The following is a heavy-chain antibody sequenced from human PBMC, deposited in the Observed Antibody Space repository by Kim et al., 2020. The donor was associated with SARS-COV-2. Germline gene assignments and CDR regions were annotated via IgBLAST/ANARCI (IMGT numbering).Heavy chain of an antibody. CDR3: VRGGNYVADY. D-gene: IGHD3-16*01. J-gene: IGHJ4*02. Sequence: TKYYADTVKGRFTISRAKTKHSLYLQMNSLRAEDTAVYYCVRGGNYVADYWGQGTLVTVSS. CDR2: TK. V-gene: IGHV3-11*04.